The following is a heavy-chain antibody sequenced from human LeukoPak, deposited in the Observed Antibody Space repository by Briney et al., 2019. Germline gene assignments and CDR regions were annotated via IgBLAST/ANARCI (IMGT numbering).Heavy chain of an antibody. CDR2: IYYSGST. J-gene: IGHJ4*02. D-gene: IGHD6-6*01. Sequence: SSETLSLTCTVSGGSISSYYWSWIRQPPGKGLEWIGYIYYSGSTNYNPSLKSRVTISVDTSKYQFSLKLSSVTAADTAVYYCASSMYSSSSPDYWGQGTLVTVSS. CDR3: ASSMYSSSSPDY. V-gene: IGHV4-59*01. CDR1: GGSISSYY.